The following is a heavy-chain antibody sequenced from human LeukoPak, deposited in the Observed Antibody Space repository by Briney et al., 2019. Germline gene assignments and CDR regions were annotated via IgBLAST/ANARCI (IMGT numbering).Heavy chain of an antibody. J-gene: IGHJ4*02. CDR1: GFTFSSYA. CDR3: ARSSGSYPFDY. V-gene: IGHV3-30-3*01. Sequence: GGSLRLSCAASGFTFSSYAMSWVRQAPGKGLEWVAVISYDGSNKYYADPVKGRFTISRDNSKNTLYLQMNSLRAEDTAVYYCARSSGSYPFDYWGQGTLVTVSS. CDR2: ISYDGSNK. D-gene: IGHD1-26*01.